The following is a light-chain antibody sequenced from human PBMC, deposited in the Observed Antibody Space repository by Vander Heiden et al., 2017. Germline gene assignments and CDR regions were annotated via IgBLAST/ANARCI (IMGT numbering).Light chain of an antibody. V-gene: IGLV2-14*01. CDR2: DVS. CDR3: SSYTTSNTLYV. CDR1: SGDVGGYHY. Sequence: QSALTQPASVSGSPGQSITISCTGTSGDVGGYHYVSWYQQHPGRAPKLMVYDVSTRPSGVSYRFSGSKSGNTASLTISGLQADDEADYYCSSYTTSNTLYVFGSGTKVTVL. J-gene: IGLJ1*01.